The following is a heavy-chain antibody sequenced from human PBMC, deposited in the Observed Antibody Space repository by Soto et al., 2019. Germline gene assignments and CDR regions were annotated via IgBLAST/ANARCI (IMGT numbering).Heavy chain of an antibody. Sequence: SETLSLTCAVSCASISNTSYFWGWIRQPPGKGLEWVGKMFSTGSSTYNPSLKGRVTFSVDTSKNHFSLRLFSMTASDTAVYFCAIRYYHLSAGYRYYVTFYFDNWGPGTLVTVSS. CDR3: AIRYYHLSAGYRYYVTFYFDN. CDR2: MFSTGSS. J-gene: IGHJ4*02. CDR1: CASISNTSYF. V-gene: IGHV4-39*02. D-gene: IGHD3-9*01.